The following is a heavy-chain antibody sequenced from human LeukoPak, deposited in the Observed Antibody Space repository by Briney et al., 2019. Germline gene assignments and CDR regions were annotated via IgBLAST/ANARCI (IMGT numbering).Heavy chain of an antibody. CDR3: ARSANTGELDY. D-gene: IGHD7-27*01. CDR2: IYYSGST. J-gene: IGHJ4*02. V-gene: IGHV4-31*03. CDR1: GGSISSGGYY. Sequence: PSETLSLTCTVSGGSISSGGYYWSWIRQHPGKGLEWIGYIYYSGSTYYNPSLKSRVTISVDTSKNQFSPKLSSVTAADTAVYYCARSANTGELDYWGQGTLVTVSS.